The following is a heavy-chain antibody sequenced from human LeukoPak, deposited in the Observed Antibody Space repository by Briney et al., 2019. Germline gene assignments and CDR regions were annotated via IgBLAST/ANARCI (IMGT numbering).Heavy chain of an antibody. Sequence: PGGSLRLSCAASGFTVSSNYMSWVRQAPGKGLEWVSYISSRGDTIYYAKSVKGRYTISRDNAKNSLYLQMNSLRAEDTAVYYCARTQEDDGYNPYYYGMDVWGQGTTVTVSS. CDR1: GFTVSSNY. CDR2: ISSRGDTI. D-gene: IGHD5-24*01. CDR3: ARTQEDDGYNPYYYGMDV. J-gene: IGHJ6*02. V-gene: IGHV3-11*01.